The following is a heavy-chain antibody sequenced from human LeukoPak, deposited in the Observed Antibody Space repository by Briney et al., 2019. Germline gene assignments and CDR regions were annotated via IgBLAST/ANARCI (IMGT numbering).Heavy chain of an antibody. CDR1: GYTFSTYG. D-gene: IGHD1-26*01. J-gene: IGHJ5*02. CDR2: ISAYNGNT. CDR3: ARRRSGSRSWFDP. Sequence: ASVKVSCKASGYTFSTYGITWVRQAPGQGLEWMGWISAYNGNTNYAQKLQGRVTMTTDTSTSTAYMELRSLRSDDTAVYYCARRRSGSRSWFDPWGQGTLVTVSS. V-gene: IGHV1-18*01.